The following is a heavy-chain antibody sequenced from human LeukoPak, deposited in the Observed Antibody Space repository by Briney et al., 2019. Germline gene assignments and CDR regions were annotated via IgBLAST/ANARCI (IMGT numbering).Heavy chain of an antibody. D-gene: IGHD2-8*02. CDR3: AREESGGYFDY. CDR1: GYTFTNYY. CDR2: INPTGIST. V-gene: IGHV1-46*01. J-gene: IGHJ4*02. Sequence: GAPVKVSCKASGYTFTNYYMHWVRQAPEQGLEWMGLINPTGISTNYAQKFRGRVTMTRDTSTTTVYMELSSLRSDDTAVYYCAREESGGYFDYWGQGTLVTVSS.